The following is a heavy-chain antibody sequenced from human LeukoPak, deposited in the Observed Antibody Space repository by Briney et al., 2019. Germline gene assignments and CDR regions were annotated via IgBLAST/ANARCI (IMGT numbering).Heavy chain of an antibody. J-gene: IGHJ4*02. CDR1: GFTFSSYW. V-gene: IGHV3-74*01. CDR2: INSDGSST. CDR3: ARVTLGRYFDY. Sequence: QPGGSLRLSCAASGFTFSSYWMHWVRQAPGKGLVWVSRINSDGSSTIYADSVKGRFTISRENAKNTLYLQMNSLRAEDTAVYYCARVTLGRYFDYWGQGTLVTVSS.